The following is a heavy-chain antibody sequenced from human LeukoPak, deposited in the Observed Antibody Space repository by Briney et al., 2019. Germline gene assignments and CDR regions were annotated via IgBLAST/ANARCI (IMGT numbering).Heavy chain of an antibody. CDR1: GGSFSGYY. CDR3: ASRYYDFWSGYYTGDY. D-gene: IGHD3-3*01. V-gene: IGHV4-34*01. J-gene: IGHJ4*02. CDR2: INHSGST. Sequence: SETLSLTCAVYGGSFSGYYWSWIRQPPGKGLEWIGEINHSGSTNYNPSLKSRVTISVDTSKNQFSLKLSSVTAADTAVYYCASRYYDFWSGYYTGDYWGQGTLVTVSS.